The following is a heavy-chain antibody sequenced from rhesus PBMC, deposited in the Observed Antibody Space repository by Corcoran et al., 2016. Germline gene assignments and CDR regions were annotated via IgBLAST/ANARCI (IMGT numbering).Heavy chain of an antibody. CDR2: IVGWSEST. CDR3: ARGLVWDGCHY. D-gene: IGHD1-44*01. CDR1: GGSISNDY. J-gene: IGHJ4*01. V-gene: IGHV4-173*01. Sequence: QLQLQESGPGLVKPSETLSLTCAVFGGSISNDYWSWIRQSPGKGLGWIGRIVGWSESTAYNPTHKSRGTIATDMSRNQFSLKLTSVTAADTAVYYCARGLVWDGCHYWGQGVLVTVSS.